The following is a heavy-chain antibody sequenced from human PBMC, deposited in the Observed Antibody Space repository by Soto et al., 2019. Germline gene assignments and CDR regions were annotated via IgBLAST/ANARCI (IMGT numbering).Heavy chain of an antibody. J-gene: IGHJ6*03. CDR2: ISSSSSYI. Sequence: GGSLRLSCAASGFTFSSYSMNWVRQAPGKGLEWVSSISSSSSYIYYADSVKGRFTISRDNAKNSLYLQMNSLRAEDTAVYYCARDAEIYSSSQNGWYYYYYMDVWGKGTTVTVSS. CDR1: GFTFSSYS. D-gene: IGHD6-13*01. V-gene: IGHV3-21*01. CDR3: ARDAEIYSSSQNGWYYYYYMDV.